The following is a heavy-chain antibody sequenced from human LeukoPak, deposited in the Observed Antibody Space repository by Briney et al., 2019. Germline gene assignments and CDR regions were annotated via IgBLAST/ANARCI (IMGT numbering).Heavy chain of an antibody. CDR1: GFTFSSYG. Sequence: GGSLRLSGAASGFTFSSYGMHWVRQAPGKGLEWVAFIRFDGSIKYYADSVKGRFTISRDNSKNTLYLQTNSLRAEDTAVYYCAKDSGSYMDVWGKGTTVTVSS. CDR2: IRFDGSIK. CDR3: AKDSGSYMDV. D-gene: IGHD1-26*01. J-gene: IGHJ6*03. V-gene: IGHV3-30*02.